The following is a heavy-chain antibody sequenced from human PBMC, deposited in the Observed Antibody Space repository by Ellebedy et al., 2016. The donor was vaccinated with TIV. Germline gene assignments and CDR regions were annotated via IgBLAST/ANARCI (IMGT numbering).Heavy chain of an antibody. CDR1: GFTFTSYY. J-gene: IGHJ4*02. CDR2: LNPSGGNT. Sequence: ASMKVSCKASGFTFTSYYIHWVRQAPGQGLDWMGILNPSGGNTTYAQKFQGTVTMTRDTSTSTVYMELSSLRSDDTAVYYCARGMRQGLWWPYFDYWGQGTLVTVFS. CDR3: ARGMRQGLWWPYFDY. V-gene: IGHV1-46*01. D-gene: IGHD2-21*01.